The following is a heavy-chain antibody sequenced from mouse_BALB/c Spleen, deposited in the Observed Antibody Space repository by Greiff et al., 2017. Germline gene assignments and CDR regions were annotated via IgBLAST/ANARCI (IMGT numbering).Heavy chain of an antibody. Sequence: EVKLMESGPGLVKPSQSLSLTCSVTGYSITSGYYWNWIRQFPGNKLEWMGYISYDGSNNYNPSLKNRISITRDTSKNQFFLKLNSVTTEDTATYYCARAPYYDYDGYAMDYWGQGTSVTVSS. V-gene: IGHV3-6*02. CDR3: ARAPYYDYDGYAMDY. CDR2: ISYDGSN. D-gene: IGHD2-4*01. CDR1: GYSITSGYY. J-gene: IGHJ4*01.